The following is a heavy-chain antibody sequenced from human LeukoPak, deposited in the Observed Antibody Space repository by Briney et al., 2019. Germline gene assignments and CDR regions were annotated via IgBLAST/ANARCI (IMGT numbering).Heavy chain of an antibody. D-gene: IGHD6-13*01. CDR3: ARAWQQLRWCAFDI. Sequence: SETLSLTCTVSGGSISSYYWSWIRRPPGKGLEWIGYIYYSGSTNYNPSLKSRVTMSVDTSKNQFSLKLSSVTAADTAVYYCARAWQQLRWCAFDIWGQGTMVTVSS. V-gene: IGHV4-59*12. CDR1: GGSISSYY. J-gene: IGHJ3*02. CDR2: IYYSGST.